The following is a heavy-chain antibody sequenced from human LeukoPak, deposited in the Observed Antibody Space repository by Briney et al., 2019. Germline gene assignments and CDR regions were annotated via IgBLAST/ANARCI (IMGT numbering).Heavy chain of an antibody. CDR3: ARDPHTAMALFDY. D-gene: IGHD5-18*01. J-gene: IGHJ4*02. Sequence: GGSLRLSCAASGFTFSTYNMNWVRQAPGKGLEWVSSITSTSSTIYYADSVKGRFTISRDNAKNSLYLQMNSLRAEATAVYYCARDPHTAMALFDYWGQGTLVTVSS. CDR2: ITSTSSTI. V-gene: IGHV3-21*04. CDR1: GFTFSTYN.